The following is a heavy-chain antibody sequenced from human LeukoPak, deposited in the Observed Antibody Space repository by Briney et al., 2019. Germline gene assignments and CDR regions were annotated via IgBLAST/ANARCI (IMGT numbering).Heavy chain of an antibody. J-gene: IGHJ3*02. CDR2: ISWNSGSI. CDR1: GFTFDDYA. V-gene: IGHV3-9*01. CDR3: AKDIPAAAEIGYAFDI. Sequence: PGGSQRLSCAASGFTFDDYAMHWVRQAPGKGLEWVSGISWNSGSIGYADSVKGRFTISRDNAKNSLYLQMNSLRAEDTALYYCAKDIPAAAEIGYAFDIWGQGTMVTVSS. D-gene: IGHD6-13*01.